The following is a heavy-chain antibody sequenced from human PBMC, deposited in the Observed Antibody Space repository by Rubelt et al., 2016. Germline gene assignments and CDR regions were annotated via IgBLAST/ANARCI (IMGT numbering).Heavy chain of an antibody. J-gene: IGHJ4*02. CDR2: IYYSGST. CDR1: GGSISSSSYY. Sequence: QLQLQESGPGLVKPSETLSLTCTVSGGSISSSSYYWGWIRQPPGKGLEWIGSIYYSGSTYYNPSLKGRVTISVDTSKNQFSLKLSSVTAADTAVYYCARGSRSGYSYGYADYWGQGTLVTVSS. D-gene: IGHD5-18*01. V-gene: IGHV4-39*07. CDR3: ARGSRSGYSYGYADY.